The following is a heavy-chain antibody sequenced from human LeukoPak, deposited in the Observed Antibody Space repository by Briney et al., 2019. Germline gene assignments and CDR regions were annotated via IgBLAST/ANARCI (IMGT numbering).Heavy chain of an antibody. Sequence: SQTLSLTCTVSGGSISSGGYYWSWIRQHPGKGLEWIGYIYYSGSTYYNPSLKSRVTISVDTSKNQFSLKLSSMTAADTAVYYCARAGGFWSGYYPNWFDPWGQGTLVTVSS. J-gene: IGHJ5*02. V-gene: IGHV4-31*03. CDR1: GGSISSGGYY. D-gene: IGHD3-3*01. CDR3: ARAGGFWSGYYPNWFDP. CDR2: IYYSGST.